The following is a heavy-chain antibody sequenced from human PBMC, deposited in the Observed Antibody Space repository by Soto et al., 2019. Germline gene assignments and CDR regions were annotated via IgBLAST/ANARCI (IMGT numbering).Heavy chain of an antibody. Sequence: SETLSLTCSVSDDSINSDKYYWGWIRQPPGKGLEWIGNIYYRGNTNYNPSLKTRVTISVDTSKNQFSLKLSSVTAADTAVYYCARLLDTAMEIDYWGQGTLVTVSS. V-gene: IGHV4-39*07. CDR3: ARLLDTAMEIDY. D-gene: IGHD5-18*01. CDR1: DDSINSDKYY. J-gene: IGHJ4*02. CDR2: IYYRGNT.